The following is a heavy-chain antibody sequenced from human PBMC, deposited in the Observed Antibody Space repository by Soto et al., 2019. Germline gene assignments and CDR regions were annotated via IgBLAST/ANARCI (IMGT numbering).Heavy chain of an antibody. J-gene: IGHJ4*02. CDR1: GGSINDYY. Sequence: SETRSLTCTVSGGSINDYYWSWIRQPPWKGLEWIGFVYYGANSHYNPSLKSRLTISLDTSKNQFTLQLTAVTVEDTAVDYCATSYGNAWYTYWGQGTQVTVSS. D-gene: IGHD6-13*01. CDR2: VYYGANS. CDR3: ATSYGNAWYTY. V-gene: IGHV4-59*01.